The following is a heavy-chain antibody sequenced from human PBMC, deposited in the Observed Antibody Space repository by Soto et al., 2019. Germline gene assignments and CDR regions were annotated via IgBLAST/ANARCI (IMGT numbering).Heavy chain of an antibody. CDR1: GGSISSSSYY. D-gene: IGHD6-13*01. Sequence: QLQLQESGPGLVKPSETLSLTCTVSGGSISSSSYYWGWIRQPPGKGLEWIGSIFNSGSTYYNPSLKSRVTISADTSKNQFSLKMSSVTAADTAGYYCSRQSAAGTGAYYYYYYMDVWGKGTTVTVSS. J-gene: IGHJ6*03. CDR2: IFNSGST. CDR3: SRQSAAGTGAYYYYYYMDV. V-gene: IGHV4-39*01.